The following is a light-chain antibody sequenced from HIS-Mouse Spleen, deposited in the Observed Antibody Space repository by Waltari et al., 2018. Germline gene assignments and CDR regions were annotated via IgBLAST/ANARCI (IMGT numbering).Light chain of an antibody. J-gene: IGLJ3*02. V-gene: IGLV1-44*01. CDR1: SSNIGSNT. CDR3: AAWDDSLNGPV. Sequence: QSVLTQPPSASGTPGQRVTISCSGSSSNIGSNTVNWYQQLPGTAPKRLIYGNNQRPSGVPARFSGSKSGTSASLAISGLQSEDETDYYCAAWDDSLNGPVFGGGTKLTVL. CDR2: GNN.